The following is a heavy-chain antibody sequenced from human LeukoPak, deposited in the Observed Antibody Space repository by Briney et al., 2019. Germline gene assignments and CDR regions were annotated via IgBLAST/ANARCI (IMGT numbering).Heavy chain of an antibody. J-gene: IGHJ4*02. CDR1: GYTFTSYD. CDR2: MNPNSSNT. V-gene: IGHV1-8*03. Sequence: ASVKVSCKASGYTFTSYDINWVRQATGQGLEWMGWMNPNSSNTGYAQKFQGRVTITRNTSISTAYMELSSLRSEDTAVYYCARANLAPYYDILTGYNYDHSFDYWGQGTLVTVSS. D-gene: IGHD3-9*01. CDR3: ARANLAPYYDILTGYNYDHSFDY.